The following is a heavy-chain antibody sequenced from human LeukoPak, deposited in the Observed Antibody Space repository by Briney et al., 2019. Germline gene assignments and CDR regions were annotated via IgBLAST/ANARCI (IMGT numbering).Heavy chain of an antibody. V-gene: IGHV1-8*03. J-gene: IGHJ3*02. CDR2: MNPNSGNT. Sequence: ASVKVSCKASGYTFTSYDINWVRQATGQGLEWMGWMNPNSGNTGYAQKFQGRVTITRNTSISTAYMELSSLRSEDTAVYYCARGNNYYDSSGYSDAFDIWGQGTMVTVSS. CDR3: ARGNNYYDSSGYSDAFDI. D-gene: IGHD3-22*01. CDR1: GYTFTSYD.